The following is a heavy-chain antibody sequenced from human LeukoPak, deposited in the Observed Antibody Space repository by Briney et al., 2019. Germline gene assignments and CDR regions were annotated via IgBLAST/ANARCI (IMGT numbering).Heavy chain of an antibody. J-gene: IGHJ4*02. CDR1: GFSFTSCT. V-gene: IGHV3-21*01. CDR3: ATRWGDFYDDTGPGFDS. CDR2: ISSSSTYI. D-gene: IGHD3-16*01. Sequence: GGPLRLSCATSGFSFTSCTMNWLRQAPGKGLEWVSSISSSSTYIYYAHAVKGRVTISRDNTKNSVYLQMNSLTAEDTALYYCATRWGDFYDDTGPGFDSWGQGALVTVSS.